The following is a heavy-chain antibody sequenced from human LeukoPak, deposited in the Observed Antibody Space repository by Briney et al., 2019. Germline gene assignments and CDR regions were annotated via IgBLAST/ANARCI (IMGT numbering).Heavy chain of an antibody. CDR3: AKGNSYYYFDY. CDR2: LTSSGDVT. Sequence: GGSLRLSCAASGFTFSNYAMTWVRQAPGKGLEWVSSLTSSGDVTYYSDSVKGRFTISRDNSRNTLYLHMNSLRAEDTAVYYCAKGNSYYYFDYWGQGILVTVSS. V-gene: IGHV3-23*01. CDR1: GFTFSNYA. J-gene: IGHJ4*02. D-gene: IGHD4-11*01.